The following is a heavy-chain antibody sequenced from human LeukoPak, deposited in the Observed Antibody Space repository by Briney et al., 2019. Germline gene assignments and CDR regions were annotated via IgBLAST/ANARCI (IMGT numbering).Heavy chain of an antibody. CDR2: ISAYNGNT. J-gene: IGHJ4*02. D-gene: IGHD3-16*01. CDR3: ARLTNMITFGGVNV. V-gene: IGHV1-18*01. CDR1: GYTLTELS. Sequence: GASVKVSCKVSGYTLTELSMHWVRQAPGQGLEWMGWISAYNGNTNYAQKLQGRVTMTTDTSTSTAYMELRSLRSDDTAVYYCARLTNMITFGGVNVWGQGTLVTVSS.